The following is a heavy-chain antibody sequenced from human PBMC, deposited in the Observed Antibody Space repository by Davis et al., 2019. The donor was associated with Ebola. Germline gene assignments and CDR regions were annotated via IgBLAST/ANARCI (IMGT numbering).Heavy chain of an antibody. CDR2: ISAYYGTT. J-gene: IGHJ4*02. V-gene: IGHV1-18*01. CDR3: ARGDEMATITGFDY. D-gene: IGHD5-24*01. CDR1: GYTFTTYG. Sequence: ASVKVSCKASGYTFTTYGISWVRQAPGQGLEWLGWISAYYGTTNYAQSLQGRVTMTTDTSTSTAYMELRSLRSDDTAVYYCARGDEMATITGFDYWGQGTLVTVSS.